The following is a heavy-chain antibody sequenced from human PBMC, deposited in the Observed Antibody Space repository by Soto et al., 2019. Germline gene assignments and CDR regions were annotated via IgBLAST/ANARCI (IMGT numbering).Heavy chain of an antibody. D-gene: IGHD2-2*01. CDR2: ISSSSSYI. J-gene: IGHJ3*02. V-gene: IGHV3-21*01. Sequence: EVQVVESGGGLVKPGGSLRLSCAASGFTFSSYSMNWVRQAPGKGLEWVSSISSSSSYIYYADSVKGRFTISRDNAKNSLYLQMNSLRADDTAVYYCARVGGGYQLLHAFDIWGQGTMVTVSS. CDR1: GFTFSSYS. CDR3: ARVGGGYQLLHAFDI.